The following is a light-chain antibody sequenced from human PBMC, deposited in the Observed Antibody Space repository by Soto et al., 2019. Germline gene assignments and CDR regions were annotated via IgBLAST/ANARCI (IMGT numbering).Light chain of an antibody. J-gene: IGLJ1*01. CDR2: EVS. CDR1: SSDVGTYNY. Sequence: SALTQPASVSGSPGQSITISCTGTSSDVGTYNYVSWYQHHPGKVPKLMIYEVSNRPSGVSNRFSGSKSGNTASLTISGLQAEDEADYYCSSYTSSSTHNYVFGTGTKLTVL. CDR3: SSYTSSSTHNYV. V-gene: IGLV2-14*01.